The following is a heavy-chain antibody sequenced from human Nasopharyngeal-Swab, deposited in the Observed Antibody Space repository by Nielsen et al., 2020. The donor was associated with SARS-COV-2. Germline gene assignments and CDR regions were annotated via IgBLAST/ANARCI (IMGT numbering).Heavy chain of an antibody. CDR3: ARDLELLTNYYAFDY. V-gene: IGHV3-48*02. J-gene: IGHJ4*02. CDR2: ISDDNTI. Sequence: RGSLRLSCEASGFIFNTYGMNWVRQAPGKGLEWISYISDDNTIFYADSVKGRFTISRDNAKNSLDLQMNSLRDEDTAVYYCARDLELLTNYYAFDYWGQGTLVTVSS. D-gene: IGHD3-9*01. CDR1: GFIFNTYG.